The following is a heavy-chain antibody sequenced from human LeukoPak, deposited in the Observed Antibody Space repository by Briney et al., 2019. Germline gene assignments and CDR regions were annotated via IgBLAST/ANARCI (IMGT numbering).Heavy chain of an antibody. D-gene: IGHD6-13*01. CDR1: GFTFSEYE. CDR2: INSRGSST. Sequence: GGSLRLSCAASGFTFSEYEMNWVRQAPGKGLEWVSYINSRGSSTYYTDSVKGRFTISRDNAKNSLYLQMNSLRAEDTAVYYCARTPKGTSSSWYLFQDYWGQGTLVTVSS. CDR3: ARTPKGTSSSWYLFQDY. V-gene: IGHV3-48*03. J-gene: IGHJ4*02.